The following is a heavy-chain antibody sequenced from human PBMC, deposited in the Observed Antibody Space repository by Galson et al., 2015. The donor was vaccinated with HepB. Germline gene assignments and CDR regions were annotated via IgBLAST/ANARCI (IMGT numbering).Heavy chain of an antibody. J-gene: IGHJ5*02. Sequence: SVKVSCRASGGTFSNHAISWVRQAPGQGLEWMGGIIPIFGTANSAQKFRGRVTITADESTSTAYLQWSSLKASDTAIYYCATQPFTTGRGWFDPWGQGTLVTVSS. D-gene: IGHD1-1*01. V-gene: IGHV1-69*13. CDR1: GGTFSNHA. CDR2: IIPIFGTA. CDR3: ATQPFTTGRGWFDP.